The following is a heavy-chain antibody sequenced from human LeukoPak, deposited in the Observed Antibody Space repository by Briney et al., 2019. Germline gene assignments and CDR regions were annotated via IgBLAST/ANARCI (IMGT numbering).Heavy chain of an antibody. CDR1: GYTFTGYY. D-gene: IGHD6-19*01. Sequence: ASVKVSCKASGYTFTGYYMQWVRQAPGQGLEWMGWINPNNGGTNHAQKFQGRVTMTRDTSISTAYMELTRLRSDDTAVYYCAYGYSSGWYYFDYWGQGTLVTVSP. J-gene: IGHJ4*02. CDR2: INPNNGGT. CDR3: AYGYSSGWYYFDY. V-gene: IGHV1-2*02.